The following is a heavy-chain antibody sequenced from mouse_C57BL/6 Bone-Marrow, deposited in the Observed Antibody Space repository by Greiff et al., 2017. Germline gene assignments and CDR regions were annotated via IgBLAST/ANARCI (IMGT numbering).Heavy chain of an antibody. J-gene: IGHJ1*03. D-gene: IGHD1-1*01. CDR2: IYPRSGNT. CDR1: GYTFTSYG. CDR3: AATTVDYWYFDV. Sequence: QVQLQQSGAELARPGASVKLSCKASGYTFTSYGISWVKQRTGQGLEWIGEIYPRSGNTYYNEKLKGKATLTADKSSSTAYMELRRLTSEDSAVYCWAATTVDYWYFDVWGTGTTVTVSS. V-gene: IGHV1-81*01.